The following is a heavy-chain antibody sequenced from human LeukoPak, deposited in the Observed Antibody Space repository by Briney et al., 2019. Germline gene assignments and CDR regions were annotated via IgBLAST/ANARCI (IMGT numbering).Heavy chain of an antibody. Sequence: SETLSLTCDVSGDSGASSGSYWSGWFRQPPGKGLEWIGYVHSSGSTKYNSSLGSRVTISMDTSRNQFSLKLSSVTAADTAVYYCARDLGDGYNLNWFDPWGQGTLVTVSS. CDR1: GDSGASSGSYW. CDR3: ARDLGDGYNLNWFDP. D-gene: IGHD5-24*01. CDR2: VHSSGST. V-gene: IGHV4-61*01. J-gene: IGHJ5*02.